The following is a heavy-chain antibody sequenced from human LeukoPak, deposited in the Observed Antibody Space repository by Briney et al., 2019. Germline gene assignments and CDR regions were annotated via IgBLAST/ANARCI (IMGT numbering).Heavy chain of an antibody. CDR3: ARGYNWGSPTRNFYYLDV. Sequence: SETLSLTCTVSGGSISSYYWSWIRQPAGKGLEWIGRIYTSGSTNYNPSLKSRVTMSVDTSKNQFSLKLRPVTAADTAVYYCARGYNWGSPTRNFYYLDVWGKGTTVTVSS. J-gene: IGHJ6*03. CDR2: IYTSGST. CDR1: GGSISSYY. V-gene: IGHV4-4*07. D-gene: IGHD7-27*01.